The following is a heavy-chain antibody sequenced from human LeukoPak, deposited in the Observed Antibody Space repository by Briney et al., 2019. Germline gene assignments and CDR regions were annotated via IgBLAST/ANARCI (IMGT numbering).Heavy chain of an antibody. D-gene: IGHD5-24*01. CDR2: ISSYT. J-gene: IGHJ4*02. CDR1: GFKFSDYY. Sequence: GGSLRLSCAASGFKFSDYYTNWIRQAPGKGLEWVSQISSYTNYADSVKGRFTISRDNARNSLYLQMNSLRAEDTAVYYCTREQWLPDYWGQGTLVTVSS. V-gene: IGHV3-11*05. CDR3: TREQWLPDY.